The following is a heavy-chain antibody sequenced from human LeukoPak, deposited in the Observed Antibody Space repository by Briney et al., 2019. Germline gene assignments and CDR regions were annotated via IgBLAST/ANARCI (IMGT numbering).Heavy chain of an antibody. D-gene: IGHD3-9*01. V-gene: IGHV4-30-4*08. CDR1: GGSISSGDYY. CDR2: IYYSGST. CDR3: ARVDILNGPYYFDY. Sequence: PSETLSLTCTVSGGSISSGDYYWSWIRQPPGKGLEWIGYIYYSGSTYYNPSLKSRVTISVDTSKNQFSLKLSSVTAADTAVYYCARVDILNGPYYFDYWGQGTLVTVSS. J-gene: IGHJ4*02.